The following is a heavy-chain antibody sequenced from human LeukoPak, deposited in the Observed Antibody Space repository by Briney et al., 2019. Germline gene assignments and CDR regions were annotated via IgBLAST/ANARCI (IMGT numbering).Heavy chain of an antibody. CDR2: IYHSGST. D-gene: IGHD2-15*01. CDR1: GGSISSGGYS. CDR3: ARSEGYCSGGSCYIWFDP. V-gene: IGHV4-30-2*01. J-gene: IGHJ5*02. Sequence: PSETLSLTCAVSGGSISSGGYSWSWIRQPPGKGLEWIGYIYHSGSTYYNPSRKRRVTISVDRSKNQFSLKLSSVTAADTDVYYCARSEGYCSGGSCYIWFDPWGQGTLVTVSS.